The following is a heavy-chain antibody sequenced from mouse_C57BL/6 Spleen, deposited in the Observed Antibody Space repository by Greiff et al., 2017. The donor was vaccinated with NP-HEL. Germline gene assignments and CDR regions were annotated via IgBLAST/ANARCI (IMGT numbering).Heavy chain of an antibody. V-gene: IGHV1-5*01. Sequence: VQLKQSGTVLARPGASVKMSCKTSGYTFTSYWMHWVKQRPGQGLEWIGAIYPGNSDTSYNQKFKGKAKLNAVTSASTAYMELSSLTNEDSAVYYCTRGGDYYARDYWGQGTSVTVSS. CDR1: GYTFTSYW. J-gene: IGHJ4*01. CDR2: IYPGNSDT. D-gene: IGHD1-1*02. CDR3: TRGGDYYARDY.